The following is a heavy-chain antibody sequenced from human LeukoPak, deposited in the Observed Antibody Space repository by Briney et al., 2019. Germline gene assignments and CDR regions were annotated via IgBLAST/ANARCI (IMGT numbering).Heavy chain of an antibody. CDR3: GRGFSIVPAGIPDY. CDR2: IYSGGNT. V-gene: IGHV3-66*01. CDR1: GFTVGNNH. D-gene: IGHD2-2*02. Sequence: GGSLRLSCAASGFTVGNNHMNWVRQAPGKGLEWVSLIYSGGNTQYADSVKGRFIIFRDSSKNTLYLQMNSLRVEDTAVYYCGRGFSIVPAGIPDYWGLGTLVTVSS. J-gene: IGHJ4*02.